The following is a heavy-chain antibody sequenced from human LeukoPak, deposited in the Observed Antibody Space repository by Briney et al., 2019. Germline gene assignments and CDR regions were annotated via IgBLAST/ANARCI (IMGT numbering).Heavy chain of an antibody. Sequence: QPGGSLRLSCAASGSTFSSYGMHWVRQAPGKGLERVAVIWYDGSIKYYGDDVKGRFTISRDNSENTLYLQMNSLRVEDTAVYFCARERGIQLGDAFDIWGQGTMVTVSS. J-gene: IGHJ3*02. CDR2: IWYDGSIK. CDR1: GSTFSSYG. V-gene: IGHV3-33*01. D-gene: IGHD5-24*01. CDR3: ARERGIQLGDAFDI.